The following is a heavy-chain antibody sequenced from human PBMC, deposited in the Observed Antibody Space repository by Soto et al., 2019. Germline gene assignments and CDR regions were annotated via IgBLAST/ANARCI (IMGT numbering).Heavy chain of an antibody. CDR3: ARDRTWGAVAGVGDY. J-gene: IGHJ4*02. Sequence: EVQLVESGGGLVQPGGSLRLSCAASGFTFSSYSMNWVRQAPGKGLEWVSYISSSSSTIYYADSVKGRFTISRDNAKNSLYLQMNSLRDEDTAVYYCARDRTWGAVAGVGDYWGQGTLVTVSS. CDR1: GFTFSSYS. V-gene: IGHV3-48*02. D-gene: IGHD6-19*01. CDR2: ISSSSSTI.